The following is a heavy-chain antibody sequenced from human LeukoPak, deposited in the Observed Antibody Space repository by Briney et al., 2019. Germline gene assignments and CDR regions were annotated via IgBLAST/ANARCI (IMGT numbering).Heavy chain of an antibody. V-gene: IGHV4-59*01. Sequence: SESLSLTWTVSGASISSYDWSWSRQPPGNGLEWGGYIYYSGSTNYNPSLKTRVPISVATSKTQFSLKLSSVTAAHTAVYYCARSSSSGWQVFDYWGQGPLVTVSS. CDR3: ARSSSSGWQVFDY. CDR2: IYYSGST. CDR1: GASISSYD. J-gene: IGHJ4*02. D-gene: IGHD6-19*01.